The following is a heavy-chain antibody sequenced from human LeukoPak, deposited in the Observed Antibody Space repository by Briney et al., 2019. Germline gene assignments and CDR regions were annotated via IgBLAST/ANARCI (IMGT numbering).Heavy chain of an antibody. Sequence: SQTLSLTCTVPGGSISSGDYYPSWIRQPPGKGLEWIGYIYYSGSTYYNPSLKSRVTISVDTSKNQCSLKLSSVTAADTAVYYCARGRDSDYWGQGTLVTVSS. CDR3: ARGRDSDY. J-gene: IGHJ4*02. D-gene: IGHD3-22*01. CDR1: GGSISSGDYY. CDR2: IYYSGST. V-gene: IGHV4-30-4*08.